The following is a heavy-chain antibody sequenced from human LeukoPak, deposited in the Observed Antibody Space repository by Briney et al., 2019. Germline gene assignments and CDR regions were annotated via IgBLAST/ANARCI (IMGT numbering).Heavy chain of an antibody. J-gene: IGHJ5*01. D-gene: IGHD1-26*01. CDR3: VRPIVIVGATPGWFDS. V-gene: IGHV4-61*02. CDR1: GGSISSGSYY. Sequence: SETLSLTCTVSGGSISSGSYYWTWIRQPAGKGLEWIGRIYSSGSTNYNPSLKSRVTISVDTSKNQFSLKLSSVTAADTALYYCVRPIVIVGATPGWFDSWGQGTLVTVSS. CDR2: IYSSGST.